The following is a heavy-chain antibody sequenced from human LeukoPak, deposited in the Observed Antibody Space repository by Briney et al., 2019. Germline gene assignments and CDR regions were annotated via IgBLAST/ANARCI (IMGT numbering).Heavy chain of an antibody. V-gene: IGHV3-15*01. J-gene: IGHJ4*02. CDR2: IKSKTDGGTT. Sequence: PGGSLRLSCAASGFTFSNAWMSWVRQAPGKGLEWVGRIKSKTDGGTTDYAAPVKGRFTISRDDSKNTLYLQMNSLKTEDTAVYSCARVRSDYGDYGGLDWGQGTLVTVSS. CDR1: GFTFSNAW. CDR3: ARVRSDYGDYGGLD. D-gene: IGHD4-17*01.